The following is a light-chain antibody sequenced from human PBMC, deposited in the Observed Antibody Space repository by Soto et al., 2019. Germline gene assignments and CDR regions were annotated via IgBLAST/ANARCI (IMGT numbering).Light chain of an antibody. CDR3: SSYTSSSPLV. CDR1: SSDVGGYNY. CDR2: EVS. J-gene: IGLJ3*02. Sequence: QSALTQPASVSGSPGQSITISCTGTSSDVGGYNYVSWYQQHPGKAPKLMIYEVSNRPSGDSNRFSGSKSGNTASLTISGLQAEAEADYYRSSYTSSSPLVFGGGTKLTVL. V-gene: IGLV2-14*01.